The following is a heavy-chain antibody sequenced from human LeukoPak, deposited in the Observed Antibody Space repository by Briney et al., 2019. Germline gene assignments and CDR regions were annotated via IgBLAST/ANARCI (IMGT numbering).Heavy chain of an antibody. CDR3: AKGTYYYDSSAVPL. CDR1: GFTFSSYA. D-gene: IGHD3-22*01. CDR2: ISGSGGST. Sequence: PGGSLRLSWAASGFTFSSYAMSWVRQAPVKGLEWVSAISGSGGSTYYADSVKGRFTISRDNSKNTLYLQMNSLRAEDTAVYYCAKGTYYYDSSAVPLWGQGTLVTVSS. V-gene: IGHV3-23*01. J-gene: IGHJ4*02.